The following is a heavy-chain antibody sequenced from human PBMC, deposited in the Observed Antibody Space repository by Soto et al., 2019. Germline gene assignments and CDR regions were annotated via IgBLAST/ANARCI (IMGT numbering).Heavy chain of an antibody. J-gene: IGHJ4*02. D-gene: IGHD1-26*01. CDR3: AREGGSYYFDY. CDR2: ISRNGGST. Sequence: EVQLVESGGGLVQPGGSLRLSCAASGFTFSSYALHWVRQAPGKGLEYVSTISRNGGSTYNANSVKGRFTISRDNSKNTLYLQMGSLRTEDMAVYYGAREGGSYYFDYWGQGTLVTVSS. CDR1: GFTFSSYA. V-gene: IGHV3-64*01.